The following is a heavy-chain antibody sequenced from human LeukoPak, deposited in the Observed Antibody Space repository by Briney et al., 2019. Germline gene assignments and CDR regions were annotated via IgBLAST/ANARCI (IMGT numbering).Heavy chain of an antibody. CDR2: ISYDGSKK. J-gene: IGHJ4*02. V-gene: IGHV3-30*18. D-gene: IGHD6-19*01. CDR1: GFTFSSYG. Sequence: GRSLRLSCAASGFTFSSYGMHWVRQAPGKGLEWVAVISYDGSKKYYADSVKGRFTISRDNSKNTLYLQMNSLRAEDTAVYYCAKAAGGSGWYPPFDYWGQGTLVTVSS. CDR3: AKAAGGSGWYPPFDY.